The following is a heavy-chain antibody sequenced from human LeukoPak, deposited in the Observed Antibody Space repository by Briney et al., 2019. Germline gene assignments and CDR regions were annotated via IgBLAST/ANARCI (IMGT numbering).Heavy chain of an antibody. J-gene: IGHJ3*02. Sequence: ASVKVSCKASGYTFTGYYMHWVRQAPGQGLEWMGWINPNSGGTNYAQKFQGRVTMTRDTSISTAYMELSRLRSDDTAVYYCARRHYDYVWGSYHDAFDIWGQGTMVTVSS. CDR3: ARRHYDYVWGSYHDAFDI. CDR2: INPNSGGT. V-gene: IGHV1-2*02. CDR1: GYTFTGYY. D-gene: IGHD3-16*01.